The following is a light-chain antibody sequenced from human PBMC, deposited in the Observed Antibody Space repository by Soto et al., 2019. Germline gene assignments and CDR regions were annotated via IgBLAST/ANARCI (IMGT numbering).Light chain of an antibody. CDR2: KSS. CDR1: QSVSIW. J-gene: IGKJ1*01. Sequence: DIQMTQSPSTLSASEGDRVTISCRASQSVSIWLAWYQQKPGRAPKLLIYKSSILESGVPSRFSGSRSGTEFTLTISSLQPDDFATYYCQQFNTSPWTFGQGTKVDNK. CDR3: QQFNTSPWT. V-gene: IGKV1-5*03.